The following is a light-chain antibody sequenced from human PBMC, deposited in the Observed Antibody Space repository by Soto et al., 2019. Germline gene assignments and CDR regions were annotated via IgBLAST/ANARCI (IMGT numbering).Light chain of an antibody. CDR3: AAWDDTLNGLV. Sequence: QSALTQPPSASGTPGQRVTISCSRSSSNIGSNYVYWYQQVPGTAPRLLMYRASQRPSGVPDRFSGSKSGTSASLAISGLRSEDEADYYCAAWDDTLNGLVFGGGTKVTVL. CDR2: RAS. V-gene: IGLV1-47*01. J-gene: IGLJ2*01. CDR1: SSNIGSNY.